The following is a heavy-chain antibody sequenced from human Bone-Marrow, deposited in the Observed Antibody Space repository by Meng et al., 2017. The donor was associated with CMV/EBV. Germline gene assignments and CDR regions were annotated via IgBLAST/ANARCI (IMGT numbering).Heavy chain of an antibody. CDR2: ISYDGSNK. J-gene: IGHJ6*02. D-gene: IGHD2-2*02. Sequence: GGSLRSSCAASGFTSSSYAMHWFRQAPGKGLEWVAVISYDGSNKYYADSVKGRFTISRDNSKNTLYLQMNSLRAEDTAVYYCARDRRGLYQLLYRYYYYYGMDVWGQGATVTFSS. CDR3: ARDRRGLYQLLYRYYYYYGMDV. CDR1: GFTSSSYA. V-gene: IGHV3-30*04.